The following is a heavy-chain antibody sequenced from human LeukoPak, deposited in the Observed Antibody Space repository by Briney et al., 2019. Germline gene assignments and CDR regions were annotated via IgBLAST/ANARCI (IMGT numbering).Heavy chain of an antibody. CDR2: IYYSGST. V-gene: IGHV4-31*03. CDR3: ARDRFSGRFYYGSGSHWFDP. Sequence: SETLSLTCTVSGGSISSGGYYWSWIRQHPGKGLEWIGYIYYSGSTYYNPSLKSRVTISVDTSKNQFSLKLSSVTAADTAVYYCARDRFSGRFYYGSGSHWFDPWGQGTLVTVSS. CDR1: GGSISSGGYY. J-gene: IGHJ5*02. D-gene: IGHD3-10*01.